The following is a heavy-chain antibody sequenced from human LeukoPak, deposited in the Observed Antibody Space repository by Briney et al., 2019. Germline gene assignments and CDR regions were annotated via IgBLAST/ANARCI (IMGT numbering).Heavy chain of an antibody. Sequence: ASVKVSCKASGYFFSGYQVHWVRQAPGQGLDWMGRIYIDSGDTNYAQKFQGRVTMTRDTSISTAYMELSSLTSDDTAVYYCAGLGSTIEGRIDPWGQGTPVTVSS. D-gene: IGHD1-26*01. CDR2: IYIDSGDT. V-gene: IGHV1-2*02. CDR1: GYFFSGYQ. J-gene: IGHJ5*02. CDR3: AGLGSTIEGRIDP.